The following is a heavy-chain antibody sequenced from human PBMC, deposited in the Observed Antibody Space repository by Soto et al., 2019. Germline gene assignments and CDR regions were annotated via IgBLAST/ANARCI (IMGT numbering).Heavy chain of an antibody. V-gene: IGHV1-3*01. D-gene: IGHD6-6*01. CDR3: AREEQLTRGIYYYGMDV. J-gene: IGHJ6*02. CDR2: INAGNGNT. CDR1: GDAFTSYA. Sequence: GASVEVCCKACGDAFTSYARHWVRHAPGQKLEWMGWINAGNGNTKYSQKFQGRVTITRDTSASTAYMELSSLRSEDTAVYYCAREEQLTRGIYYYGMDVWGQGTTVTVSS.